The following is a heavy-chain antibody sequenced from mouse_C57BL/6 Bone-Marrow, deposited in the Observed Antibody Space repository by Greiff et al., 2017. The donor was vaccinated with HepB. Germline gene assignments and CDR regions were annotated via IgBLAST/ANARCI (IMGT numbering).Heavy chain of an antibody. J-gene: IGHJ2*01. CDR2: IDPSDSEP. CDR1: GYTFTSYW. CDR3: ARLNGVYFDY. V-gene: IGHV1-52*01. Sequence: VQLQQPGAELVRPGSSVKLSCKASGYTFTSYWMHWVKQRPIQGLEWIGNIDPSDSEPNYNQKFKDKATLTVDKSSSTAYMQLSSLTSEDSAVYYCARLNGVYFDYWGQGTTRTVAS.